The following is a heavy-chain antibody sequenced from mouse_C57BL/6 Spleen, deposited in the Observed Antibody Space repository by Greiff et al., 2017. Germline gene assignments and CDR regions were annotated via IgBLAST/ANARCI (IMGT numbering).Heavy chain of an antibody. CDR1: GFTFSDYY. D-gene: IGHD1-1*01. CDR2: INYDGSST. V-gene: IGHV5-16*01. J-gene: IGHJ1*03. Sequence: EVQVVESEGGLVQPGSSMKLSCTASGFTFSDYYMAWVRQVPEKGLEWVANINYDGSSTYYLDSLQSRFIISRDNAQNILYLQMSSLQSEDTATYYCARDEYYGSSYHWYFDVWGTGTTVTVSA. CDR3: ARDEYYGSSYHWYFDV.